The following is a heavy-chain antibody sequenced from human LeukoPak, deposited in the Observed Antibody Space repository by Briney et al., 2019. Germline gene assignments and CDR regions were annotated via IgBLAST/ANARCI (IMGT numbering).Heavy chain of an antibody. CDR3: AGRFSSGEGY. CDR2: IWDDGSYK. V-gene: IGHV3-30*02. Sequence: GGSLRLSCVASGFSFSHYPMHWVRQAPGKGLEWVAVIWDDGSYKDYGDSVKGRFTISRDNSKNTLYLDMISLRDEDTAAYFCAGRFSSGEGYWGQGTHVTVSS. J-gene: IGHJ4*02. CDR1: GFSFSHYP. D-gene: IGHD6-19*01.